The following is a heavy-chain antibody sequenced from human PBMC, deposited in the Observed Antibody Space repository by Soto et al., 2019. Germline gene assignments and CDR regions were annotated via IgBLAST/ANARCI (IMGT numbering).Heavy chain of an antibody. V-gene: IGHV1-18*01. J-gene: IGHJ6*02. CDR3: ARALSDTYYDFWSGYSDYYGMDV. CDR1: GYTFTSYG. CDR2: ISAYNGNT. Sequence: GASVKVSCKASGYTFTSYGISWVRQAPGQGLEWMGWISAYNGNTNYAQKLQGRVTMTTDTSTSTAYMELRSLRSDDTAVYYCARALSDTYYDFWSGYSDYYGMDVWGQRTTVTVSS. D-gene: IGHD3-3*01.